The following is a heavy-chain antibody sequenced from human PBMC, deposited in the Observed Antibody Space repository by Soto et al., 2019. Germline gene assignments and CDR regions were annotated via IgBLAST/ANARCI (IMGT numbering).Heavy chain of an antibody. Sequence: LLQLPATLSLTCTVSGGSISSYYWSWIRQPPGKGLEWIGYIYYSGSTNYNPSLKSRVTISVDTSKNQFSLKLSSVTAADTAVYYCARGVYSSSDAFDIWGQGTMVTVSS. V-gene: IGHV4-59*01. J-gene: IGHJ3*02. CDR3: ARGVYSSSDAFDI. D-gene: IGHD6-6*01. CDR2: IYYSGST. CDR1: GGSISSYY.